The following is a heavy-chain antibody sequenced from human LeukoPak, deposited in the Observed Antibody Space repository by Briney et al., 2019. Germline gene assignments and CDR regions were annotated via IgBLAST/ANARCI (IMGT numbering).Heavy chain of an antibody. Sequence: SETLSLTCTVSGDSFSYFYWSWIRQPPGKGLEWIGYIYNSGSTNYNPSLKSRVTISVDTSKKQFSLKLSSVTAADTAVYYCARSKDILTGYCFDYWGQGTLVTVSS. D-gene: IGHD3-9*01. CDR2: IYNSGST. CDR3: ARSKDILTGYCFDY. J-gene: IGHJ4*02. CDR1: GDSFSYFY. V-gene: IGHV4-59*01.